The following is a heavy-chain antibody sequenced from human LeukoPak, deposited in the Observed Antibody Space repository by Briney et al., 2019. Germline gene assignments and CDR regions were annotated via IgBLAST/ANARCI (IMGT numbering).Heavy chain of an antibody. Sequence: GGSLRLSCAASGFTFSSYGMHWVRQAPGKGLEWVAVIWYDGSNKYYADSVKGRFTISRDNSKNTLYLQMSSLRTEDTALYYCAKVQQLATIYYFDYWGQGSLVTVSS. J-gene: IGHJ4*02. V-gene: IGHV3-33*06. CDR1: GFTFSSYG. CDR3: AKVQQLATIYYFDY. D-gene: IGHD6-13*01. CDR2: IWYDGSNK.